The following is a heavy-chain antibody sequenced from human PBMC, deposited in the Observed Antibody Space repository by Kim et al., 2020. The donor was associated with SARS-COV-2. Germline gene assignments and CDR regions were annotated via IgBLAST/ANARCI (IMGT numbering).Heavy chain of an antibody. J-gene: IGHJ5*02. V-gene: IGHV4-61*02. CDR2: IYTSGST. CDR1: GGSISSGSYY. D-gene: IGHD3-10*01. Sequence: SETLSLTCTVSGGSISSGSYYWSWIRQPAGKGLEWIGRIYTSGSTNYNPSLKSRVTISVDTSKNQFSLKLSSVTAADTAVYYCARDLYGSGSYWWFDPWGPGTLVTVSS. CDR3: ARDLYGSGSYWWFDP.